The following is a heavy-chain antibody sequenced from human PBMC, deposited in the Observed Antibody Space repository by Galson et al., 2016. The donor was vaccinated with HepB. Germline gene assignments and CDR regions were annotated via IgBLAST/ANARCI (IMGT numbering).Heavy chain of an antibody. CDR2: IFHTGRP. D-gene: IGHD6-19*01. Sequence: SETLSLTCTVSGGSSSSFYWSWIRQPPGKRLEWIGHIFHTGRPTYTRSLKSRVTISVDTSKSQVSLNPRSVTAADTAGYYCARHRQAVAGIFDYWGQGKLVTVSS. CDR1: GGSSSSFY. J-gene: IGHJ4*02. CDR3: ARHRQAVAGIFDY. V-gene: IGHV4-59*08.